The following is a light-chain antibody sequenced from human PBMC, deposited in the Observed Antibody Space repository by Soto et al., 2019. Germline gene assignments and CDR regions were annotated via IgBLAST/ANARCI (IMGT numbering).Light chain of an antibody. CDR1: QSLVHSDGIAY. J-gene: IGKJ5*01. CDR2: NVS. V-gene: IGKV2-30*02. Sequence: DVVMTRSPLSLHVILGQPPSISCRSNQSLVHSDGIAYFSWFQQKPGRSPRRLIYNVSTRDSWVPARGSGRGEGTDFALKSSSVQAEDVGVYYCMQGPHWTITFGQGTRVDNK. CDR3: MQGPHWTIT.